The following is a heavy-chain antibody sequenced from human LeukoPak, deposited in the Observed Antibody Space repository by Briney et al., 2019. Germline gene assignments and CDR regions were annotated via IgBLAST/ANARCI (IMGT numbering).Heavy chain of an antibody. J-gene: IGHJ4*02. CDR1: GFTFSSCS. Sequence: GGSLRLSCAASGFTFSSCSRSGVRQAPWKGLEWVSYISSTRRTIYFADSVSGRFTISIDNAKNSLYLQINCLRDEDTAVYYCARSGNYDCWGQGTLVSVSS. D-gene: IGHD1-1*01. CDR2: ISSTRRTI. CDR3: ARSGNYDC. V-gene: IGHV3-48*02.